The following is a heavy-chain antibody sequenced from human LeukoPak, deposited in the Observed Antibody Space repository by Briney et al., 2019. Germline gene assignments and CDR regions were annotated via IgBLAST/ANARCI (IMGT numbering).Heavy chain of an antibody. Sequence: SETLSPTCILAAPSPATFCWGCVRPPDGRWLEWVGFTFYTVATNDSHSLQSRVTISVETSKTQFSLKLRSVTGADTAVYYCARDRGPSEGFGDEINWFDPWGQGTLVTVSS. CDR3: ARDRGPSEGFGDEINWFDP. D-gene: IGHD3-10*01. CDR1: APSPATFC. J-gene: IGHJ5*02. V-gene: IGHV4-59*01. CDR2: TFYTVAT.